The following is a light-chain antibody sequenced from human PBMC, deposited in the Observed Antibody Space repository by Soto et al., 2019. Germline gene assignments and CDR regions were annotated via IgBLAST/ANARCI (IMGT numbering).Light chain of an antibody. CDR2: DAS. Sequence: EIVLTQSPATLSLSPGERATLSCRASQSVTTFLAWYQQKPDQAPRLLIYDASTRATGIPARFSGSRSGTDFTLTISSLEPEDFAVYYCQQRSNWPPVITFGGGTKVEIK. V-gene: IGKV3-11*01. J-gene: IGKJ4*01. CDR3: QQRSNWPPVIT. CDR1: QSVTTF.